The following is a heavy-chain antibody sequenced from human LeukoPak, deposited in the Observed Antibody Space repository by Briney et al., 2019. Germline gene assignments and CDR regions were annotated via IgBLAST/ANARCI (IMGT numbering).Heavy chain of an antibody. CDR2: ISSSSSTI. V-gene: IGHV3-48*01. CDR1: GFTVSSYS. D-gene: IGHD3-22*01. Sequence: GGSLRLSSAASGFTVSSYSRKWVRQAPEKGLEWVSYISSSSSTIYYADSVKGRFTISRDNSKNTLYLQMNSLRAEDTAVYYCARAPDGYEALYIWGQGTMVTVSS. CDR3: ARAPDGYEALYI. J-gene: IGHJ3*02.